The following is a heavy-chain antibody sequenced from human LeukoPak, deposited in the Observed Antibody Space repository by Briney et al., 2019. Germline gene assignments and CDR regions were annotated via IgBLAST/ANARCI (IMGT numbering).Heavy chain of an antibody. V-gene: IGHV4-4*07. D-gene: IGHD2-2*01. CDR2: IYTSGST. J-gene: IGHJ5*02. CDR3: ARDPETNCSSTSCSFDP. Sequence: SETLSLTCIVSGGSISSYYWSWIRQPAGKGLEWIGRIYTSGSTNYNPSLKSRVTMSVDTSKNQFSLKLSSVTAADTAVYYCARDPETNCSSTSCSFDPWGQGTLVTVSS. CDR1: GGSISSYY.